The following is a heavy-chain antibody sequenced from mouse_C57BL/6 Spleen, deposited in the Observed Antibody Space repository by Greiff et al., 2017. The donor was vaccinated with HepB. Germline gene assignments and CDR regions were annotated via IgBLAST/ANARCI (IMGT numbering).Heavy chain of an antibody. Sequence: VHLVESGPGLVAPSQSLSITCTVSGFSLTSYAISWVRQPPGKGLEWLGVIWTGGGTNYNSALKSRLSISKDNSKSQVFLKMNSLQTDDTARYYCARKYGSSYDYYAMDYWGQGTSVTVSS. CDR3: ARKYGSSYDYYAMDY. CDR1: GFSLTSYA. D-gene: IGHD1-1*01. CDR2: IWTGGGT. J-gene: IGHJ4*01. V-gene: IGHV2-9-1*01.